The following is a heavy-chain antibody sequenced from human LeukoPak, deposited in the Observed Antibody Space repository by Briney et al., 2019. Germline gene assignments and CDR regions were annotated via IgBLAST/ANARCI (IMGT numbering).Heavy chain of an antibody. CDR2: ISSSSSYI. Sequence: GGSLRLSCAASGFTYSDYYMSWIRQAPGKGLEWVSSISSSSSYIYYADSVKGRFTISRDNAKNSLYLQMNSLRAEDTAVYYCARDSSGTGGYDYWGQGTLVTVSS. D-gene: IGHD3/OR15-3a*01. CDR1: GFTYSDYY. J-gene: IGHJ4*02. CDR3: ARDSSGTGGYDY. V-gene: IGHV3-11*06.